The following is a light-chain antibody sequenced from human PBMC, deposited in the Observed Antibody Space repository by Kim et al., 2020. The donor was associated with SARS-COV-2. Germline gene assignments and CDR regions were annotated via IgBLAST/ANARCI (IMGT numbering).Light chain of an antibody. CDR2: DNS. V-gene: IGLV1-40*01. Sequence: QSVLTQPPSVSGAPGQRVTISCTGSSSNIGAGYAVHWYQQLPGTAPQLLIYDNSDRPSGVPDRFSGSKSGTSASLAITGLQAEDEADYYCQSYDSSLRGYVFGTGTKVTV. CDR1: SSNIGAGYA. CDR3: QSYDSSLRGYV. J-gene: IGLJ1*01.